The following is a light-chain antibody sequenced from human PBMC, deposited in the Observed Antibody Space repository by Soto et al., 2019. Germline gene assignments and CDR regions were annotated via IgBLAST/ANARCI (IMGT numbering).Light chain of an antibody. V-gene: IGKV3-15*01. CDR3: QQYNNWPPYT. J-gene: IGKJ2*01. CDR1: QSVNGW. CDR2: GAS. Sequence: MTQSPSTLSASVGDRVTITCRASQSVNGWLAWYQQKPGQAPRLLIYGASTRATGIPARFSGSGSGTEFTLTISSLQSEDFAVYYCQQYNNWPPYTFGQGTKLEIK.